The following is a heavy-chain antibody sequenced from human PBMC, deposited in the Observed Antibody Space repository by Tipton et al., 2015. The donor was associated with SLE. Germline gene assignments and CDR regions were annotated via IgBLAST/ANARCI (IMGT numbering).Heavy chain of an antibody. Sequence: TLSLTCAVYGGSFSDYYWSWIRQPPGKGLEWIGEINHSGSTNYNPSLKSRVIISVDTSKNQFSLKLRSVTAADTAVYYCVALGEIAAAGTGGYWGQGTLVTVSS. D-gene: IGHD6-13*01. CDR1: GGSFSDYY. CDR2: INHSGST. J-gene: IGHJ4*02. CDR3: VALGEIAAAGTGGY. V-gene: IGHV4-34*01.